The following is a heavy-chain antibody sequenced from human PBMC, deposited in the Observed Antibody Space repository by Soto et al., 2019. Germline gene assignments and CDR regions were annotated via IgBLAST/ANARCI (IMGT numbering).Heavy chain of an antibody. J-gene: IGHJ4*02. V-gene: IGHV3-66*01. CDR1: GFTVSSNY. CDR2: IYSGGST. D-gene: IGHD3-22*01. CDR3: ATLGSGWLFNDY. Sequence: EVQLVESGGGLVQPGGSLRLSCAASGFTVSSNYMSWVRQAPGKGLEWVSVIYSGGSTYYADSVKGRFTISRDNSKNTLDLQMNSLRAEDTAVYYCATLGSGWLFNDYWGQGTLVTVSS.